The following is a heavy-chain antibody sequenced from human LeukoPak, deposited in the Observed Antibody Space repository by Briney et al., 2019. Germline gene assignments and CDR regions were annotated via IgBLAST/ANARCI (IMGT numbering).Heavy chain of an antibody. D-gene: IGHD3-22*01. J-gene: IGHJ4*02. V-gene: IGHV3-74*01. CDR2: INSDGSRT. Sequence: GGSLRLSCVASGFTFSSHWMHWVRQGPGKGLVWVSRINSDGSRTIYADSVKGRFTISRDSAKNTLYLQMNSLRAEDTAVYYCAREVGDYYDSSGSFGYWGQGTLVTVSS. CDR3: AREVGDYYDSSGSFGY. CDR1: GFTFSSHW.